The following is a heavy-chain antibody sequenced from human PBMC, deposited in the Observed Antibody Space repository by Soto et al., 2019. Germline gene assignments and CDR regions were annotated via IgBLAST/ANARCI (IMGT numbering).Heavy chain of an antibody. V-gene: IGHV3-74*01. J-gene: IGHJ6*02. CDR2: IKGDGSSI. CDR3: ARGLKNYYGVDV. CDR1: GFTFSTYW. Sequence: EVQVVESGGGLVQPGGSLRLSCAASGFTFSTYWMHWVRQVPGKVLVWVSRIKGDGSSISYADSVKGRFTISRDNAENTLYLQMGSLRADDTAVYYCARGLKNYYGVDVWGQGTTVTVSS.